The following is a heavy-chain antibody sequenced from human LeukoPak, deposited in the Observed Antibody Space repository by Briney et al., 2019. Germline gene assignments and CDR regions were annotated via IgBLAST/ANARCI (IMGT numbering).Heavy chain of an antibody. CDR2: INHSGCT. J-gene: IGHJ4*02. Sequence: SETLSLTCAVSGVSFNDYYWSWVRQTPGKGLEWIGEINHSGCTNDSPSLKSRVTLSIDTSRKQFSLNLRSVTVADTGIYYCTRMTAGHDYWGQGTLVTVSS. CDR1: GVSFNDYY. CDR3: TRMTAGHDY. D-gene: IGHD2-21*02. V-gene: IGHV4-34*01.